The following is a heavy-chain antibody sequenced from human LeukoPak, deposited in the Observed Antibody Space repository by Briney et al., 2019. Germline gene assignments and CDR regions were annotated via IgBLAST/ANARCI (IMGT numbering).Heavy chain of an antibody. V-gene: IGHV5-51*01. CDR1: GYSFHSYW. J-gene: IGHJ4*02. CDR3: ARISDTALEY. D-gene: IGHD5-18*01. CDR2: IYPGDSDT. Sequence: KVSCQGSGYSFHSYWIGWVGQVPGKGLEWMGIIYPGDSDTRYSPSFQGQVTISADKSISTAYLQWSSLKASDTAMYYCARISDTALEYWGQGTLVTVSS.